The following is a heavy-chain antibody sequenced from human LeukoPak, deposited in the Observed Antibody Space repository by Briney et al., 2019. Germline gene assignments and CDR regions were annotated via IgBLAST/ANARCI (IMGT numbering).Heavy chain of an antibody. Sequence: GGSLRLSCVASGFTFSNNGMHWVRQAPGKGLEWVAVIWYDGSSKYYADPVKGRFTISRDTSKNTLYLQMNSLRAEDTDVYYCAKSSTYSSGAHAYDIWGQGTLVTVSS. CDR1: GFTFSNNG. CDR3: AKSSTYSSGAHAYDI. D-gene: IGHD6-19*01. J-gene: IGHJ3*02. V-gene: IGHV3-33*06. CDR2: IWYDGSSK.